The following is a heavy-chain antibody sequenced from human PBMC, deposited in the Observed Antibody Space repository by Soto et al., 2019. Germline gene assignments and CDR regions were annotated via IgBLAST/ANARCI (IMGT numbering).Heavy chain of an antibody. D-gene: IGHD4-17*01. CDR1: GFTFSSYS. Sequence: EVQLVESGGGLVQPGGSLRLSCAASGFTFSSYSMNWVRQAPGKGLEWVSYISSSSSTIYYADSVKGRFTISRDNAKNSLYLQMNSLRDEDTAVYYCARNVGYDDGDYIGQMKGFDYWGQGTLVTVSS. CDR3: ARNVGYDDGDYIGQMKGFDY. J-gene: IGHJ4*02. CDR2: ISSSSSTI. V-gene: IGHV3-48*02.